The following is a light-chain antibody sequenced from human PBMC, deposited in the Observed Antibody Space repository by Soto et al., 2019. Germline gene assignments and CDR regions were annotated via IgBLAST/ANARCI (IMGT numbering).Light chain of an antibody. CDR2: DVD. Sequence: QAVLTQPASACGSPGQSVTISCSGTSSDVGGYDSVSWYQHHPGKVPKLIIFDVDKWPSGVPDRFSGFKSGNTASLTVSGLRAEDEADYYCSSYAGSNTFVFGTGTKVTVL. J-gene: IGLJ1*01. CDR1: SSDVGGYDS. CDR3: SSYAGSNTFV. V-gene: IGLV2-8*01.